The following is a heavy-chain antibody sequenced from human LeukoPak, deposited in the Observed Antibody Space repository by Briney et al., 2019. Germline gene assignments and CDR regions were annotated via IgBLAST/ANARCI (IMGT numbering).Heavy chain of an antibody. Sequence: SETLSLTCAVYGGSFSGYYWSWIRQPPGKGLEWIGEINHSGSTNYNPSLKSRVTISVDTSKNQFSLKLSSVTAADTAVYYCARLRAVTRSSGWLQVRRRFDYWGQGTLVTVSS. CDR3: ARLRAVTRSSGWLQVRRRFDY. D-gene: IGHD6-13*01. CDR1: GGSFSGYY. V-gene: IGHV4-34*01. CDR2: INHSGST. J-gene: IGHJ4*02.